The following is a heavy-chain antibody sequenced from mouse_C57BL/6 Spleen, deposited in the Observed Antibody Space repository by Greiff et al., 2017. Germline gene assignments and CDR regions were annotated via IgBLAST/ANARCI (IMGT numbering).Heavy chain of an antibody. Sequence: QVQLQQSGPELVKPGASVKISCKASGYAFSSSWMNWVKQRPGKGLEWIGRIYPGDGDTNYNGKFKGKATLTADKSSSTAYMQLSSLTSEDSAVYFCANYLRLDYWGQGTSVTVSS. V-gene: IGHV1-82*01. CDR1: GYAFSSSW. D-gene: IGHD1-1*02. CDR2: IYPGDGDT. CDR3: ANYLRLDY. J-gene: IGHJ4*01.